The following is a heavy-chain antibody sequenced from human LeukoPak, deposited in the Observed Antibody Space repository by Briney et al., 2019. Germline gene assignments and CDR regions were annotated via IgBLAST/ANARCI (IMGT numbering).Heavy chain of an antibody. V-gene: IGHV3-23*01. J-gene: IGHJ3*02. CDR2: ISGSGGST. D-gene: IGHD3-22*01. CDR3: AKDRFSLYFPYYYDSSGYTAGAFDI. Sequence: GGSLRLSCAASGFTFSSYAMSWVRQAPGKGLEWVSAISGSGGSTYYADSVKGRFTISRDNSKNTLYLQMNSLRAEDTAVYYCAKDRFSLYFPYYYDSSGYTAGAFDIWGQGTMVTVSS. CDR1: GFTFSSYA.